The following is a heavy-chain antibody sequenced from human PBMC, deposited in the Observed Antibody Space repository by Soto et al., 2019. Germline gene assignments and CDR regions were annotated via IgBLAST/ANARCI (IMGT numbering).Heavy chain of an antibody. D-gene: IGHD2-2*01. CDR2: IYYSGST. J-gene: IGHJ6*02. Sequence: SEILSLTCTVSGGSISSGDYYWSWIRQPPGKGLEWIGYIYYSGSTYYNPSLKSRVTISVDTSKNQFSLKLSSVTAADTAVYYCARDLLGYCSSTSCTNDYYYGMDVWGQGTTVTVSS. CDR1: GGSISSGDYY. CDR3: ARDLLGYCSSTSCTNDYYYGMDV. V-gene: IGHV4-30-4*01.